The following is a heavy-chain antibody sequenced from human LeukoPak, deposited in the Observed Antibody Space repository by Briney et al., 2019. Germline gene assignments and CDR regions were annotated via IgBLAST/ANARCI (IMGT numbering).Heavy chain of an antibody. D-gene: IGHD3-10*01. Sequence: PSETLSLTCSVSGASISSHYWSWIRQPPGKGLEWIGYIYYRVRTNYNPSLKSRVTISVDTSKNQFSLKLSSVTAADTAVYYCARRTFTMVRGVPHNWFDPWGQGTLVTVSS. V-gene: IGHV4-59*11. CDR2: IYYRVRT. CDR1: GASISSHY. J-gene: IGHJ5*02. CDR3: ARRTFTMVRGVPHNWFDP.